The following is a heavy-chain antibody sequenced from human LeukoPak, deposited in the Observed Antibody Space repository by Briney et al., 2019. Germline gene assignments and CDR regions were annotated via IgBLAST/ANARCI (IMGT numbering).Heavy chain of an antibody. CDR1: GGSISSGDYY. CDR2: IYYSGST. J-gene: IGHJ3*02. V-gene: IGHV4-30-4*01. Sequence: SETLSLTCTVSGGSISSGDYYWSWIRQPPGKGLEWIGYIYYSGSTYYNPSLKSRVTISVDTSKNQFSLKLSSVTAADTAVYYCARGGAGWGAFDIWGQETMVTVSS. D-gene: IGHD3-16*01. CDR3: ARGGAGWGAFDI.